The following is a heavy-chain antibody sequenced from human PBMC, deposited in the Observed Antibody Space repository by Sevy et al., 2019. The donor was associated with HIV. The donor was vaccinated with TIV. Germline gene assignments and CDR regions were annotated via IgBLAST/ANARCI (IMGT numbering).Heavy chain of an antibody. CDR1: GYSFATYW. D-gene: IGHD3-10*01. J-gene: IGHJ6*02. CDR2: IYPDDSDT. CDR3: ARGARGTLPSFYYYTLNV. Sequence: GGSLKISCKGSGYSFATYWIAWVRQMPGKGLEWMGIIYPDDSDTRYSPSFQGQVTISADKSISTACLQWSTQKAYDTAKYYCARGARGTLPSFYYYTLNVWGQGTTVTVSS. V-gene: IGHV5-51*01.